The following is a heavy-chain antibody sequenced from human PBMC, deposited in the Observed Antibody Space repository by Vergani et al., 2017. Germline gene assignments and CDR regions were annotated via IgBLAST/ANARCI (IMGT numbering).Heavy chain of an antibody. J-gene: IGHJ5*02. CDR3: LRTITGTTEWFDP. Sequence: QVQLVQSGAEVKKPGASVKVSCKASGYTFTGYYMHWVRQAPGQGLEWMGWKNPNSGGTNYAQKFQGRVTMTRDTSISTAYMELRRLRSDDTAVYYCLRTITGTTEWFDPWGQGTLVTV. D-gene: IGHD1-7*01. CDR1: GYTFTGYY. CDR2: KNPNSGGT. V-gene: IGHV1-2*02.